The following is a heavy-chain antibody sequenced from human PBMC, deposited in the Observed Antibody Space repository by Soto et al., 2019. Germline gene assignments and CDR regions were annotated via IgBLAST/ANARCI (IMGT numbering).Heavy chain of an antibody. Sequence: PSETLSLTCAVYSGSFSGYYWIWVRQPPGKGLEWIGEINHSGSINYNPSLKSRVTISVDTSKNQFSLKLSSVTAADTAVYYCARGAWCSRPNCYGGFDPWGQGTLVTAPQ. J-gene: IGHJ5*02. D-gene: IGHD2-2*01. V-gene: IGHV4-34*01. CDR3: ARGAWCSRPNCYGGFDP. CDR1: SGSFSGYY. CDR2: INHSGSI.